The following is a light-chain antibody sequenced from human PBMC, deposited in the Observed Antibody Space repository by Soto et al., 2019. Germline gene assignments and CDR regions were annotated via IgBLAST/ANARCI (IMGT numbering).Light chain of an antibody. CDR1: QSVSDNY. CDR2: GAS. V-gene: IGKV3-20*01. CDR3: QQYGSSPEIT. J-gene: IGKJ3*01. Sequence: EVVLTQSPGTLSLSPGKRATLSCRASQSVSDNYLAWYQQKPGQAPRLLIYGASSRATGIPDRFSGSGSGTDFTLTISRLEPEDFAVYFCQQYGSSPEITFGPGTKVDIK.